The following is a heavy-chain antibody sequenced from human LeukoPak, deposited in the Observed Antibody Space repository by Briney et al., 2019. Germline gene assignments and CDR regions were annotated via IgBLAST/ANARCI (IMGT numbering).Heavy chain of an antibody. CDR1: GFTFSSYA. D-gene: IGHD3-10*01. J-gene: IGHJ4*02. CDR2: ISGSGGST. V-gene: IGHV3-23*01. Sequence: GGSLRLSCGASGFTFSSYAMSWVRQAPGKGLEWVSAISGSGGSTYYADSVKGRFTISRDNSKNTLYLQMDSLRAEDTAVYYCANLGSYYNKFDYWGQGTLVTVSS. CDR3: ANLGSYYNKFDY.